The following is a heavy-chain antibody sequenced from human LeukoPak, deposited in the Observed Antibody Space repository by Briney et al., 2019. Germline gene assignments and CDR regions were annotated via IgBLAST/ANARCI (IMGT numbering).Heavy chain of an antibody. Sequence: PSETLSLTCTVSGGSISSYYWSWIRQPAGKGLEWIGRIYTSGSTNYNPSLKSRVTMSVDTSKNQFSLKLSSVTAADTAVYYCARDRTTLWGVVVPAATEWFDHWGQGTLVTVSS. J-gene: IGHJ5*02. V-gene: IGHV4-4*07. CDR3: ARDRTTLWGVVVPAATEWFDH. CDR1: GGSISSYY. D-gene: IGHD2-2*01. CDR2: IYTSGST.